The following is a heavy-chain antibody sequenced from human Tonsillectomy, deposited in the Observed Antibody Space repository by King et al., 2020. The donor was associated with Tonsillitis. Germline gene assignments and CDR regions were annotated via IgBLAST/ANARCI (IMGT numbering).Heavy chain of an antibody. J-gene: IGHJ6*02. D-gene: IGHD3-3*01. V-gene: IGHV3-30*18. CDR1: GFTFSTYG. CDR3: AKDDYDVWSGPDPDYYYGMDV. CDR2: ISYDGSNK. Sequence: VQLVESGGGVVQPGRSLRLSCAASGFTFSTYGMHWVRQAPGKGLEWVAVISYDGSNKYYADSVKGRFTISRDNSKNTLYLQMNSLRVEDTAVYYCAKDDYDVWSGPDPDYYYGMDVWGQGTTVTVSS.